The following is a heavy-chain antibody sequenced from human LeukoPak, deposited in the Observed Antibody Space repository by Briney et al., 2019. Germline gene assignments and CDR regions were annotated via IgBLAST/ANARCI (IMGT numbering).Heavy chain of an antibody. Sequence: GGSLRLSCAASGFTFSSYAMSWVRQAPGEGLEWVSAISGSGGGTYYADSVKGRFTISRDNSKNTLYLQMNSLRAEDTAVYYCARDSETSNFWTGYAHWGQGTLVTVSS. CDR1: GFTFSSYA. V-gene: IGHV3-23*01. CDR2: ISGSGGGT. CDR3: ARDSETSNFWTGYAH. D-gene: IGHD3/OR15-3a*01. J-gene: IGHJ4*02.